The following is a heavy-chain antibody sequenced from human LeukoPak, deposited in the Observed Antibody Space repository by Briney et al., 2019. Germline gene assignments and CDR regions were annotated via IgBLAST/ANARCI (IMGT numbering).Heavy chain of an antibody. CDR2: IYYSGST. Sequence: SETLSLTCTVSGGSISSGGYYWSWIRQHPGKGLEWIGYIYYSGSTYYNPSLKSRVTISVDTSKNQFSLKLSPVTAAGTAVYYCARNYYDGSGYPVYFDYWGQGTLVTVSS. V-gene: IGHV4-31*03. D-gene: IGHD3-22*01. CDR3: ARNYYDGSGYPVYFDY. J-gene: IGHJ4*02. CDR1: GGSISSGGYY.